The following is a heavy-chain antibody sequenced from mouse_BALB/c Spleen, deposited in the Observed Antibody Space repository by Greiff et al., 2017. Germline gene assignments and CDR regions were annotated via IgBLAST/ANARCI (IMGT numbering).Heavy chain of an antibody. Sequence: LQQPGSELVRPGASVKLSCKASGYTFTSYWMHWVKQRPGQGLEWIGNIYPGSGSTNYDEKFKSKATLTVDTSSSTAYMQLSSLTSEDSAVYYCTREDSLYGSYRYAMDYWGQGTSVTVSS. J-gene: IGHJ4*01. D-gene: IGHD2-10*02. CDR2: IYPGSGST. V-gene: IGHV1S22*01. CDR3: TREDSLYGSYRYAMDY. CDR1: GYTFTSYW.